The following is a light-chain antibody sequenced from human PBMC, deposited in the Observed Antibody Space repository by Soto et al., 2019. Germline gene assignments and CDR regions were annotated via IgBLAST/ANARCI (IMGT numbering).Light chain of an antibody. CDR1: QSITSW. CDR2: DAS. V-gene: IGKV1-5*01. Sequence: DIQMTQSPSTLSASVGDRVTITCRASQSITSWLAWYQQKPGKAPKLLIYDASSLKSGVPSRFSGSGSGTEFTLTISSLQPDDFATYYCLQYNSYSRTFGQGTKVDIK. J-gene: IGKJ1*01. CDR3: LQYNSYSRT.